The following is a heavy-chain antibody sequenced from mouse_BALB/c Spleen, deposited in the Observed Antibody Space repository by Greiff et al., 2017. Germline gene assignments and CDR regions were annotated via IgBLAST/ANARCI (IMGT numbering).Heavy chain of an antibody. Sequence: VQLQQSGAELVRSGASVKLSCTASGFNIKDYYMHWVKQRPEQGLEWIGWIDPENGDTEYAPKFQGKATMTADTSSNTAYLQLSSLTSEDTAVYYGNGYDYDKGAWLAYWGQGTLVTVSA. CDR3: NGYDYDKGAWLAY. J-gene: IGHJ3*01. V-gene: IGHV14-4*02. CDR2: IDPENGDT. D-gene: IGHD2-4*01. CDR1: GFNIKDYY.